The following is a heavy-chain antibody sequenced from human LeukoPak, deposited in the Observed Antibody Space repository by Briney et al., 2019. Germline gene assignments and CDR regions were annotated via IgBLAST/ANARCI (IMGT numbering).Heavy chain of an antibody. D-gene: IGHD6-13*01. V-gene: IGHV3-9*03. CDR1: GFTFDDYA. CDR2: ISWNSGSI. CDR3: AKGGQQLVDAFDI. J-gene: IGHJ3*02. Sequence: GRSLRLSCAASGFTFDDYAMHWVRQAPGKGLEWVSGISWNSGSIGYADSVKGRFTISRDNAKNSLYLQMNSLRAEDMALYYCAKGGQQLVDAFDIWGQGTMVTVSS.